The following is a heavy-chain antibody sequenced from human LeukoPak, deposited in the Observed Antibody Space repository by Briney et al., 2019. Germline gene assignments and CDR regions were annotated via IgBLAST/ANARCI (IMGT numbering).Heavy chain of an antibody. CDR3: ARMILLLGDVLTVPPRGFDY. Sequence: WASVTVSCTASGYTFTTYGISWVRQAPGQGLEWLGRISVYNGNTNYAQKLQGRVTITTDTSTSTAYMELRSLRSDDTAVYYCARMILLLGDVLTVPPRGFDYWGQGTLVTVSS. CDR1: GYTFTTYG. J-gene: IGHJ4*02. CDR2: ISVYNGNT. V-gene: IGHV1-18*01. D-gene: IGHD3-9*01.